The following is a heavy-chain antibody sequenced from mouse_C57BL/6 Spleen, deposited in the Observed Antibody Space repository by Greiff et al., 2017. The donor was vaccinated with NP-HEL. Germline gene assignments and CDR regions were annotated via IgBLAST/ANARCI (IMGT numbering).Heavy chain of an antibody. V-gene: IGHV1-39*01. CDR2: INPNYGTT. D-gene: IGHD1-1*01. J-gene: IGHJ2*01. CDR3: SRGDYYGSSPSFYYFDY. Sequence: VQLQQSGPELVKPGASVKISCKASGYSFTDYNMNWVKQSNGKSLEWIGVINPNYGTTSYNQKFKGKATLTVDQSSSTAYMQLNSLTSEDSAVYYCSRGDYYGSSPSFYYFDYWGQGTTLTVSS. CDR1: GYSFTDYN.